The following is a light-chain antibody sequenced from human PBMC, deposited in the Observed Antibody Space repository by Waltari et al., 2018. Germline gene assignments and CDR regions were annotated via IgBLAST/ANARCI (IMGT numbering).Light chain of an antibody. CDR2: EVS. J-gene: IGLJ1*01. Sequence: QSALTQPASVSGSPGQSITISCTGTSSDVGGYNSVAWYQQHSGKAPNLMIYEVSHRPSGFSNRVSVSNAGNTASLTISGLQAEDEADYYCSSFTSSITRVFGTGTKVTVL. CDR1: SSDVGGYNS. V-gene: IGLV2-14*01. CDR3: SSFTSSITRV.